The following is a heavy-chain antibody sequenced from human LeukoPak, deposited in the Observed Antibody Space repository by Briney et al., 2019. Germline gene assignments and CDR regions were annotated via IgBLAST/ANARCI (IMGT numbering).Heavy chain of an antibody. Sequence: SVKVSCKASGGTFSSYAISWVRQAPGQELEWMGGIIPIFGTANYAQKFQGRVTITMDESTSTAYMELSSLRSEDTAVYYCARERIPGYSSGWYYWGQGTLVTVSS. J-gene: IGHJ4*02. D-gene: IGHD6-19*01. CDR1: GGTFSSYA. CDR3: ARERIPGYSSGWYY. CDR2: IIPIFGTA. V-gene: IGHV1-69*05.